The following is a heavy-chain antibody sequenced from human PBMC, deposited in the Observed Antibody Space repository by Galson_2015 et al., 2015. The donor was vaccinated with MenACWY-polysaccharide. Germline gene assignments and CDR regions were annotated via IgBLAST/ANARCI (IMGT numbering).Heavy chain of an antibody. J-gene: IGHJ4*02. D-gene: IGHD4-17*01. V-gene: IGHV3-43*02. CDR1: GFTFNSYA. CDR3: AKGWGYDYGDSIDY. CDR2: ISGDGGST. Sequence: SLRLSCAASGFTFNSYAMSWVRQAPGKGLGWVSLISGDGGSTYYADSVKGRFTISRDNSKNSLYLQMYSLRIEDTALYYCAKGWGYDYGDSIDYWGQGTLVTVSS.